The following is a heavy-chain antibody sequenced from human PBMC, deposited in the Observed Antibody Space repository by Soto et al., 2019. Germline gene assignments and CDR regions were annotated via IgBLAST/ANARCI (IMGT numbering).Heavy chain of an antibody. CDR1: GFTFSNAW. J-gene: IGHJ4*02. D-gene: IGHD3-10*01. Sequence: GSLRLSCAASGFTFSNAWMSWVRQAPGKGLEWVGRIKSKTDGGTTDYAAPVKGRFTISRDDSKNTLYLQMNSLKTEDTAVYYCTTRGAPVLLWFGELVDYWGQGTLVTVSS. V-gene: IGHV3-15*01. CDR3: TTRGAPVLLWFGELVDY. CDR2: IKSKTDGGTT.